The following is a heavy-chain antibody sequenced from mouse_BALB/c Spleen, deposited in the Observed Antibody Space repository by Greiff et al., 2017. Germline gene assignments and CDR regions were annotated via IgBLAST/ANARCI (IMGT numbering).Heavy chain of an antibody. Sequence: EVQGVESGPGLVKPSQSLSLTCTVTGYSITSDYAWNWIRQFPGNKLEWMGYISYSGSTSYNPSLKSRISITRDTSKNQFFLQLNSVTTEDTATYYCARLDAMDYWGQGTSVTVSS. V-gene: IGHV3-2*02. CDR2: ISYSGST. CDR1: GYSITSDYA. CDR3: ARLDAMDY. J-gene: IGHJ4*01.